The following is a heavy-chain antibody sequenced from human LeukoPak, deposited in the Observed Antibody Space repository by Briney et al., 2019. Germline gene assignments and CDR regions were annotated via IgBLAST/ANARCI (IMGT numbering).Heavy chain of an antibody. V-gene: IGHV3-33*01. J-gene: IGHJ4*02. CDR1: GFTFSSYG. Sequence: GGSLRLSCAASGFTFSSYGMHWVRQAPGKGLEWVAVIWYDGSNKYYADSVKGRFTISRDNSKNTLYLQMNSLRAEDTAVNYCARDDRWGSIDYWGQGTLVTVSS. CDR3: ARDDRWGSIDY. D-gene: IGHD7-27*01. CDR2: IWYDGSNK.